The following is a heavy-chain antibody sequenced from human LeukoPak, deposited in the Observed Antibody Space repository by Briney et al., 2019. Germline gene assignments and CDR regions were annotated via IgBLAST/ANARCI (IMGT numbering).Heavy chain of an antibody. CDR1: GYTFTSYD. Sequence: ASVKVSCKASGYTFTSYDIYWVRQATGQGLEWMGWMIPNSGNTGYAQKFQGRVTITRNTSISTAYMELSSLRSEDTAVYYCARVKSYYYDTSDKDAFDIWGQGTMVTVSS. CDR3: ARVKSYYYDTSDKDAFDI. CDR2: MIPNSGNT. D-gene: IGHD3-22*01. J-gene: IGHJ3*02. V-gene: IGHV1-8*03.